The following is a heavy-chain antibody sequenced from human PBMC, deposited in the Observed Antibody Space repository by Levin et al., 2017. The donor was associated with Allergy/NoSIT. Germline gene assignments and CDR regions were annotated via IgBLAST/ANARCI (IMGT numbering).Heavy chain of an antibody. V-gene: IGHV2-70*04. CDR2: IDWNDDK. CDR1: GFSLSTGGMR. J-gene: IGHJ4*02. Sequence: QTLSLTCTFSGFSLSTGGMRVNWIRQPPGKALEWLARIDWNDDKFYSTSLKTTLTISKDTSKNQVVLTMTNMDPVDTATYYCARSNILTGASDYWGQGTLVTVSS. CDR3: ARSNILTGASDY. D-gene: IGHD3-9*01.